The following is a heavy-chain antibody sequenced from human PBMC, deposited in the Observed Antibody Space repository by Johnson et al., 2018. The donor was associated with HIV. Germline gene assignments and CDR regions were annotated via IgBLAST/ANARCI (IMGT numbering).Heavy chain of an antibody. CDR3: TTAFQIMVTTGAFDI. D-gene: IGHD4-17*01. V-gene: IGHV3-33*01. Sequence: QVQLVESGGGVVQPGRSLRLSCAASGFTFSTYGMHWVRQAPGKGLEWVAVIWYDGSNKYHADSVKGRFTISRDNSKNTLFLQMNSLKTEDTAVYYCTTAFQIMVTTGAFDIWGQGTMVTVSS. CDR1: GFTFSTYG. J-gene: IGHJ3*02. CDR2: IWYDGSNK.